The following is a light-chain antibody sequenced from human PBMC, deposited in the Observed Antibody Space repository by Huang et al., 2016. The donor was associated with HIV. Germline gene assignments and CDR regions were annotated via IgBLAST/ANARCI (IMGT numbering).Light chain of an antibody. CDR1: RSVSSF. V-gene: IGKV3-11*01. Sequence: EFVLTQSPAPLSLSPGERATLSCRASRSVSSFLGWYQQNPGQAPGLLIYDASNRATGIPARFSGSGSGTDFTLTISSLEPEDFAVYYCQQRSTWPPGFTFGPGTKVDIK. CDR2: DAS. J-gene: IGKJ3*01. CDR3: QQRSTWPPGFT.